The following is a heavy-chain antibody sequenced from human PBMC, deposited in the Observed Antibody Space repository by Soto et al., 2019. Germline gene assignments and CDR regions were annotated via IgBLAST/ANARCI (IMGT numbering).Heavy chain of an antibody. CDR1: GFTFSRYS. J-gene: IGHJ6*02. CDR2: ISSSSSTI. D-gene: IGHD2-15*01. CDR3: VRDRMDIVVVVAAHNYYYYYGMDV. Sequence: EVQLVESGGGLVQPGGSLRLSCAASGFTFSRYSMNWVRQAPGKGLEWVSYISSSSSTIYYADSVKGRFTISRDNAKNSLYLQMNSLRDEDSAVCYCVRDRMDIVVVVAAHNYYYYYGMDVWGQGTTVTVSS. V-gene: IGHV3-48*02.